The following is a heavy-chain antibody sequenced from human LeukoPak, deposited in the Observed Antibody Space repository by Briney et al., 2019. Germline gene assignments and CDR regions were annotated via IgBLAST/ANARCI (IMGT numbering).Heavy chain of an antibody. CDR2: INHSGST. D-gene: IGHD6-13*01. CDR3: ATQIRGPQQLPDY. V-gene: IGHV4-34*01. Sequence: SETLSLTCAVYGGSFSGYYWSWIRQPPGKGLEWIGEINHSGSTNYNPSLKSRVTISVDTSKNQFSLKLSSVTAADTAVYYCATQIRGPQQLPDYWGQGTLVTVSS. J-gene: IGHJ4*02. CDR1: GGSFSGYY.